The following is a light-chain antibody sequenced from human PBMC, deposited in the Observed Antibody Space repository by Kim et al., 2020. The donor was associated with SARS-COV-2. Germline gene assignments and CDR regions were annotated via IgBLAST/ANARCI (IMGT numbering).Light chain of an antibody. V-gene: IGLV2-8*01. J-gene: IGLJ1*01. CDR2: EVI. Sequence: SVTISCTGTSRDVDGYNYVSWYQQHPGKAPKLLIYEVIKRPSGVPDRFSGSKSGNTASLTVSGLQAEDEADYYCCSYAGSNNPYFFGTGTKVTVL. CDR3: CSYAGSNNPYF. CDR1: SRDVDGYNY.